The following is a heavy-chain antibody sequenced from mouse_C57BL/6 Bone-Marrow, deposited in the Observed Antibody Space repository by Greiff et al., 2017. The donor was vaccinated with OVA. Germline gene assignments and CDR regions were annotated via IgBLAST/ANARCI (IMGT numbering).Heavy chain of an antibody. CDR2: IYPRSGNT. CDR1: GYTFTSYG. J-gene: IGHJ3*01. V-gene: IGHV1-81*01. CDR3: AISDY. Sequence: VQLQQSGAELARPGASVKLSCKASGYTFTSYGISWVKQRTGQGLEWIGEIYPRSGNTYYNEKFKGKATLTADKSSSTAYMELRSLTSEDSAVYFCAISDYWGQGTLVTVSA.